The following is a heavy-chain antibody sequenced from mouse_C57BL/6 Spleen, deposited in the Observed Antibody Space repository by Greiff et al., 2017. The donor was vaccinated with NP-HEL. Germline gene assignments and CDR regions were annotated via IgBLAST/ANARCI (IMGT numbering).Heavy chain of an antibody. CDR2: ISPGSSTI. J-gene: IGHJ2*01. CDR3: ARMGYGSSLDY. D-gene: IGHD1-1*01. Sequence: EVQLVQPGGGLVKPGASLKLSCAASGFTFTDYGMHWVRQAPEQGLEWVAYISPGSSTIYYADTVKGRFTISRDNAKNTLFLQMTSRRSEDTAMYYCARMGYGSSLDYWGQGTTLTVSS. V-gene: IGHV5-17*01. CDR1: GFTFTDYG.